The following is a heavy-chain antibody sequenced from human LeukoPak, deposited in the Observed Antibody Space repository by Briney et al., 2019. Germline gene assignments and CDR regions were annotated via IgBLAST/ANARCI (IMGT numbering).Heavy chain of an antibody. J-gene: IGHJ4*02. D-gene: IGHD6-19*01. CDR2: IYSGGST. V-gene: IGHV3-66*02. CDR1: GFTVSANY. CDR3: ARDNGYNSGSLGY. Sequence: PGGPLRLSCAASGFTVSANYMSWVRQAPGKGLEWVSVIYSGGSTYYADSVKGRFTIFRDSSKNTLYLQMNSLRAEDTAVYCCARDNGYNSGSLGYWGQGTLVTVSS.